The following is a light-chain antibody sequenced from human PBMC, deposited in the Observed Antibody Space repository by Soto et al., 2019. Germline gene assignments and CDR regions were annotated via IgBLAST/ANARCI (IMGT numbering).Light chain of an antibody. CDR2: EVT. CDR1: SSDVGDDKY. V-gene: IGLV2-8*01. CDR3: CSVAGI. Sequence: QSALTQPPSASGSPGQSVTISCTGSSSDVGDDKYVSWYQQHPDKAPKLIIYEVTKRPSGVPDRFSGSRSGNTASLTVSGLQAEDESDYYCCSVAGIFGGGTKLTVL. J-gene: IGLJ2*01.